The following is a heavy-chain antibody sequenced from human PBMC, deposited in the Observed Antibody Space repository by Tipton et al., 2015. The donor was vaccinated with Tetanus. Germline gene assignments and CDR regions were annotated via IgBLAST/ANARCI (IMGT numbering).Heavy chain of an antibody. CDR3: ARWEVGATKEPY. CDR2: INHSGST. J-gene: IGHJ4*02. V-gene: IGHV4-34*01. Sequence: TLSLTCAVYGGSFSDYYWNWIRQPPGKGLEWIGEINHSGSTNYTPSLKSRVTMSIDTSKNHFSLRLSSGTAADTAVYYCARWEVGATKEPYGGQGALVTVSS. CDR1: GGSFSDYY. D-gene: IGHD1-26*01.